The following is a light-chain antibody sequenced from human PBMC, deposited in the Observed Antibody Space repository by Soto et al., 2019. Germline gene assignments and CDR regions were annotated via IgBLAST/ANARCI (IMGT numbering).Light chain of an antibody. CDR1: QSISSW. J-gene: IGKJ1*01. CDR2: DAS. CDR3: HQYNSYPWT. Sequence: DIQMTQSPSTLSASVGDRVTITCRASQSISSWLAWYQQKPGKAPTLLIYDASSLESGVPPRFSSSGSGTEFTLTISSLEPDDFAPCCCHQYNSYPWTFGQPTKVEIK. V-gene: IGKV1-5*01.